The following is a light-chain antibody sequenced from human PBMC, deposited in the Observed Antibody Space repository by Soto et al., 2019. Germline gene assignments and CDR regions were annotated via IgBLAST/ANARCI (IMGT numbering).Light chain of an antibody. V-gene: IGLV2-23*01. CDR1: SSDVGSSNL. CDR3: CSYAGSTTYVA. J-gene: IGLJ2*01. Sequence: QSALTQPASVSGSPGQSITITCTGTSSDVGSSNLVSWYQQHPDKAPELMIYEGTKRPSGVSSRFSGSKSGNTASLTISGLQAEDEADYYCCSYAGSTTYVAFGGGTKLTVL. CDR2: EGT.